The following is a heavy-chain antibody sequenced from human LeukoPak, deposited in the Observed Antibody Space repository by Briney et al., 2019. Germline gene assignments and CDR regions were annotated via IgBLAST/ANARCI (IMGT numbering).Heavy chain of an antibody. CDR1: GFTFSSNW. V-gene: IGHV3-74*01. J-gene: IGHJ6*04. CDR2: INSDGNIT. CDR3: AELGITMIGGV. D-gene: IGHD3-10*02. Sequence: GGSLRLSCAASGFTFSSNWMHWVRQAPGRGLVWVSHINSDGNITNYADSVKGRFTISRDNAKNSLYLQMNSLRAEDTAVYYCAELGITMIGGVWGKGTTVTISS.